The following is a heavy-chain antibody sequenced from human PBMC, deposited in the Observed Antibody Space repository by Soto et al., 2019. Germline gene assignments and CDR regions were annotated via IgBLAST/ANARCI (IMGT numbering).Heavy chain of an antibody. Sequence: QITLKESGPALVKPTQTLTLTCTFSGFSLSTSGVGVGWIRQPPGKAREWLALIYWNDDKKYSPSLKSRLGITKDTFRNQVVLTMTNVDPLDTATYYCARRRGYNWNNPAFDYWCQGALVTVSS. CDR3: ARRRGYNWNNPAFDY. CDR1: GFSLSTSGVG. V-gene: IGHV2-5*01. J-gene: IGHJ4*02. D-gene: IGHD1-20*01. CDR2: IYWNDDK.